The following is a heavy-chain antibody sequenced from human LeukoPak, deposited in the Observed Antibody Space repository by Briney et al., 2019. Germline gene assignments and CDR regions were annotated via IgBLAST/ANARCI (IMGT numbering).Heavy chain of an antibody. CDR2: INAGNGNT. D-gene: IGHD3-10*01. CDR1: GYTFTSYA. J-gene: IGHJ5*02. Sequence: ASVKVSCKTSGYTFTSYAMHWVRQAPGHRLESMGWINAGNGNTKYSQKFQGRVTITRDTSASTAYMELSSLRSEDTAVYYCARERDYGSRFDPWGQGTLVTVSS. CDR3: ARERDYGSRFDP. V-gene: IGHV1-3*01.